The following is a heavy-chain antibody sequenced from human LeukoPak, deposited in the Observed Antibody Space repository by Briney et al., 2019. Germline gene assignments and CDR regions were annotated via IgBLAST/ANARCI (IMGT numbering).Heavy chain of an antibody. D-gene: IGHD1-14*01. CDR3: ARDRGTIAEPYYFDY. J-gene: IGHJ4*02. Sequence: GGSLRLSCVASGFTFSTYWMHWVRQAPGKGLVWVSRINSDGSSTSYADSVKGRSTISRDNAKNTLYLQMNSLRADDTAVYYCARDRGTIAEPYYFDYWGQGTLVTVSS. V-gene: IGHV3-74*01. CDR1: GFTFSTYW. CDR2: INSDGSST.